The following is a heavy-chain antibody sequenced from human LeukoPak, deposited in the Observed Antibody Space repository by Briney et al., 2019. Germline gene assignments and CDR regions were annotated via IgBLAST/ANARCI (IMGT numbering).Heavy chain of an antibody. D-gene: IGHD5-12*01. CDR2: ISSSSTYT. CDR3: ARGGYSGYDPFDY. Sequence: GGSLRLSCAASRFTFSDYYMSWIRQAPGKGLEWVSYISSSSTYTRYADSVKGRFTISRDNAKNSLYLQMNSLRAEDTAVYYCARGGYSGYDPFDYWGQGTLVTVSS. V-gene: IGHV3-11*06. CDR1: RFTFSDYY. J-gene: IGHJ4*02.